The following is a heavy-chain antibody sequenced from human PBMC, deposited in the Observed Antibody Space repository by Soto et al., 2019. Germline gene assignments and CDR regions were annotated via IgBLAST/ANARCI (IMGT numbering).Heavy chain of an antibody. J-gene: IGHJ4*02. D-gene: IGHD6-13*01. Sequence: SETLSLTCTVSGGSISNGGYYWSWIRQDPGKGLEWIGYIYYSGSTYYNPSLKSRVTISVDTSKNQFSLKLSSVTAADTAVYYCARDSGYSSSPATFDYWGQGTLVTVSS. CDR1: GGSISNGGYY. CDR2: IYYSGST. CDR3: ARDSGYSSSPATFDY. V-gene: IGHV4-31*03.